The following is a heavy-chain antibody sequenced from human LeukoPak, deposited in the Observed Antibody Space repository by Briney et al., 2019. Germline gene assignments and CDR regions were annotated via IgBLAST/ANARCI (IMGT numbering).Heavy chain of an antibody. Sequence: PSETLSLTCSVSGGSISSYHWSWIRQPPGKGLEWIGYIYYSGSTNYNPSLKSRVTISVDTSKNQFSLKLSSVTAADTAVYYCARFRSDAFDIWGQGTMVTVSS. CDR3: ARFRSDAFDI. CDR1: GGSISSYH. J-gene: IGHJ3*02. CDR2: IYYSGST. V-gene: IGHV4-59*13.